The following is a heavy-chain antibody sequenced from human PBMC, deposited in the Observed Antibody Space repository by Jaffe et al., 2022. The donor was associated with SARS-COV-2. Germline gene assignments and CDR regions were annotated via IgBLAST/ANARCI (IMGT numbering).Heavy chain of an antibody. Sequence: QVQLQESGPGLVKSSGTLSLTCAVSGASVNNNNWWGWVRQPPGKGLEWIGDIYHSGSANYSPSLKSRVIISVDNSRNQFSLNLNSVTAADTAVYYCARVSSGGYYDYWGQGTLVTVSS. CDR2: IYHSGSA. D-gene: IGHD6-19*01. J-gene: IGHJ4*02. CDR1: GASVNNNNW. V-gene: IGHV4-4*02. CDR3: ARVSSGGYYDY.